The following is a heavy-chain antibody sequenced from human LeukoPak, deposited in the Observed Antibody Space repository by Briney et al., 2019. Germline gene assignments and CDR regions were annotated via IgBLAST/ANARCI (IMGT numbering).Heavy chain of an antibody. J-gene: IGHJ3*02. V-gene: IGHV3-23*01. CDR3: AIEDLHDAFDI. CDR1: GFTFNNYA. D-gene: IGHD3/OR15-3a*01. Sequence: PGGSLRLSCAASGFTFNNYAMSWVRQAPGKGLEWVSLIRGSTYYADSVKGRFTISRDNSQNTLYLQMNNLRAEDTAVYYCAIEDLHDAFDIWGQGTMVTVSS. CDR2: IRGST.